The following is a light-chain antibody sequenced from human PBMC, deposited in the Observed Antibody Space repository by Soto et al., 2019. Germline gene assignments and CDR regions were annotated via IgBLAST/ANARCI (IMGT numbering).Light chain of an antibody. CDR3: SSYSSTTTLV. Sequence: QSALTQPPSASGSPGQSVTISCTGTSSDIGVYNYVSWYQQHPGKAPKLMIYEVSKRPSGVPDRFSASKSGNTASLTISGLQAEDEADYYCSSYSSTTTLVFGGGTKLTVL. CDR2: EVS. J-gene: IGLJ3*02. V-gene: IGLV2-8*01. CDR1: SSDIGVYNY.